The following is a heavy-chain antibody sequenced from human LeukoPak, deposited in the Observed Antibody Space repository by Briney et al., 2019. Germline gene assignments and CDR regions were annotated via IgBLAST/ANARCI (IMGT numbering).Heavy chain of an antibody. V-gene: IGHV3-48*03. Sequence: PGGSLRLSCAASGFSFRDYEMNRVRQAPGKGLEWVSYISITSNTIHYADSVKGRFTISRDNTKNSLHLQMTRLRADDTAVYYCARGGLDAYDSWGQGTLVTVSS. D-gene: IGHD5-24*01. J-gene: IGHJ5*01. CDR2: ISITSNTI. CDR1: GFSFRDYE. CDR3: ARGGLDAYDS.